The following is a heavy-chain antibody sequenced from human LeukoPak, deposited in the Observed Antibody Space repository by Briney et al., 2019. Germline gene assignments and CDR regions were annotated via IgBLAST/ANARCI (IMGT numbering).Heavy chain of an antibody. CDR3: ARGYRTGDMTIFAY. V-gene: IGHV1-2*02. CDR2: ITLDSGGT. D-gene: IGHD3-3*01. Sequence: GASVKVSCKASGYTFSGYYMQWVRQAPGQALEWMGWITLDSGGTDYAEKFQGRVTMNRDTSISTVYMELSRLRSDDTAVYYCARGYRTGDMTIFAYWGQGTLVTVSS. CDR1: GYTFSGYY. J-gene: IGHJ4*02.